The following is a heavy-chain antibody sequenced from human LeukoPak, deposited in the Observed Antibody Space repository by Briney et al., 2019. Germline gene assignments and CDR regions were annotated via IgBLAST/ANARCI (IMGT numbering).Heavy chain of an antibody. V-gene: IGHV4-34*01. CDR3: ARSVLSYDSLTGYSPEAFDV. J-gene: IGHJ3*01. CDR1: GGSFSGYY. CDR2: INHSGST. D-gene: IGHD3-9*01. Sequence: PSETLSLTCAVYGGSFSGYYWSWIRQPPGKGLEWIGEINHSGSTNYNPSLKSRVTISVDTSKNQFSLKLSSVTAADTAVYYCARSVLSYDSLTGYSPEAFDVWGQGTMVTVSS.